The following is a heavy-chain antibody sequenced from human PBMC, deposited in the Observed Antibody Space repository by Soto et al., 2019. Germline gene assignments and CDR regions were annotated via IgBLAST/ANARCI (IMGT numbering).Heavy chain of an antibody. D-gene: IGHD3-10*01. J-gene: IGHJ4*02. CDR2: ISYDGSNK. CDR1: GFTFSDYG. Sequence: GGSLRLSCAASGFTFSDYGMHWVRQAPGKGLEWVAIISYDGSNKYYADSVKGRFTISRDNSKNTLYLQMNSLRAEDTAVYYCAKDRGSGSFSDYWGQGTLVTVSS. V-gene: IGHV3-30*18. CDR3: AKDRGSGSFSDY.